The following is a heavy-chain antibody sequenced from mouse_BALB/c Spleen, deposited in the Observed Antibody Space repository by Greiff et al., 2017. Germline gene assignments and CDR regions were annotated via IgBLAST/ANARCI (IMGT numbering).Heavy chain of an antibody. CDR1: GFSLTGYC. D-gene: IGHD1-3*01. V-gene: IGHV2-6-7*01. J-gene: IGHJ3*01. CDR3: ARDKGGPFAY. Sequence: VKLMESGPGLVAPSQSLSITCTVSGFSLTGYCVNWVRQPPGKGLEWLGMIWGDGSTDYNSALKSRLSISKDNSKSQVFLKMNSLQTDDTARYYCARDKGGPFAYWGQGTLVTVSA. CDR2: IWGDGST.